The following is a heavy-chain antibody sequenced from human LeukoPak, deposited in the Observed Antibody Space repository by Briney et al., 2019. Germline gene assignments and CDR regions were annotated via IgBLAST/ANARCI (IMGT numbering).Heavy chain of an antibody. Sequence: GGSLRLSCAASGFTVSSNYMSWVRQAPGKGLEWVSIIYGADSTYYADSVKGRFTISRDNSKNTLYVQMNSLRAEDTAIYYCAKDGLHCSSASCYFEYWGQGIPVTVSS. CDR2: IYGADST. CDR3: AKDGLHCSSASCYFEY. V-gene: IGHV3-66*01. CDR1: GFTVSSNY. D-gene: IGHD2-2*01. J-gene: IGHJ4*02.